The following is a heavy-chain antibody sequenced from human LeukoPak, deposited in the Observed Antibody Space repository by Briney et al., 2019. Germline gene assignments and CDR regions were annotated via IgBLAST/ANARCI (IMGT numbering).Heavy chain of an antibody. J-gene: IGHJ5*02. D-gene: IGHD2-2*01. CDR1: GYTFTGYY. Sequence: ASVKVSCKASGYTFTGYYMHWVRQTPGQGLEWMGWINPNSGGTNYAQKFQGRVTMTRDTSISTAYMELSRLRSDDTAVYYCAGSTLGYCSSTSCPGWFDPWGQGTLVTVSS. CDR2: INPNSGGT. V-gene: IGHV1-2*02. CDR3: AGSTLGYCSSTSCPGWFDP.